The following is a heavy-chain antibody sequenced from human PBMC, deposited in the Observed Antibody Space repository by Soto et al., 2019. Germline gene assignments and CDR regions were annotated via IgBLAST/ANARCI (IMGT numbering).Heavy chain of an antibody. V-gene: IGHV1-2*04. Sequence: GASLKVSCKASGYTFTGYYMHWVRQAPGQGLEWMGWINPNSGGTNYAQKFQGWVTMTRDTSISTAYMELSRLRSDDTAVYYCARDFGITGTTSGLNYYYYYGMDVWGQGTTVTVSS. CDR2: INPNSGGT. CDR3: ARDFGITGTTSGLNYYYYYGMDV. D-gene: IGHD1-7*01. CDR1: GYTFTGYY. J-gene: IGHJ6*02.